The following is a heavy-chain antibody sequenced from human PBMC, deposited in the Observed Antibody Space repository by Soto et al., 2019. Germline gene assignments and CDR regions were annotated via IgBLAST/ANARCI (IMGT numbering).Heavy chain of an antibody. CDR3: ARMRPTGWHDYYFFGMDL. CDR2: VFSRGGT. D-gene: IGHD6-19*01. V-gene: IGHV4-59*11. J-gene: IGHJ6*02. Sequence: SVTMSVTCNVAGGSITDHYWTWIRKTPGKGLEWIGCVFSRGGTYYAPSLKSRVTISLDTSKNQFSLRLTSMTTADTAVYYCARMRPTGWHDYYFFGMDLWGQGTTVTVSS. CDR1: GGSITDHY.